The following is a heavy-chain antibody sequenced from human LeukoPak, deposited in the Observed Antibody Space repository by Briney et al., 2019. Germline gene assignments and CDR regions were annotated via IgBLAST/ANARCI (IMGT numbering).Heavy chain of an antibody. Sequence: GGSPRLSCAAPGFTFSSYAMSWVRQAPGKGLEWVSAISGSGGSTYYADSVKGRFTISRDNSKNTLYLQMNSLRAEDTAVYYCAKDPLPYYDFWSGYSQVGYFDYWGQGTLVTVSS. V-gene: IGHV3-23*01. D-gene: IGHD3-3*01. J-gene: IGHJ4*02. CDR3: AKDPLPYYDFWSGYSQVGYFDY. CDR2: ISGSGGST. CDR1: GFTFSSYA.